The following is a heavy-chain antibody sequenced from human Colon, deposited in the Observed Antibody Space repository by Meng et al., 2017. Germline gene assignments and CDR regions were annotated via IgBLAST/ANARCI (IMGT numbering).Heavy chain of an antibody. CDR3: ARDLAGVRGLGY. Sequence: GESLKISCAASGFTFSDHYMDWVRQAPGKGLEWAGRIRNKANSYTTEYAASVKGRFTISRDDSKNSLYLQMNSLKTEDTAVYYCARDLAGVRGLGYWGQGTRVTVSS. D-gene: IGHD6-19*01. V-gene: IGHV3-72*01. CDR1: GFTFSDHY. J-gene: IGHJ4*02. CDR2: IRNKANSYTT.